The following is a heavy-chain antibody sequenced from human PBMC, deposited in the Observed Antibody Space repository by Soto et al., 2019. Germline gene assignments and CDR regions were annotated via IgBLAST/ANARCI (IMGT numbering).Heavy chain of an antibody. CDR3: ARDPMGYVGSYYVGYFDK. D-gene: IGHD1-26*01. V-gene: IGHV4-31*03. Sequence: SETLSLTCTVSGVFISSGGYYWSWIRQHPGKGLEWIGYIYYSGSTYYNPSLKSRVTISVDTSKNQFSLKLSSVTAADTAVYYCARDPMGYVGSYYVGYFDKWGRGTLVTVSS. CDR2: IYYSGST. J-gene: IGHJ4*02. CDR1: GVFISSGGYY.